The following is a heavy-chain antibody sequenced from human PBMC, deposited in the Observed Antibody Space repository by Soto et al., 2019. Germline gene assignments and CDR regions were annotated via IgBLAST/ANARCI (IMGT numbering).Heavy chain of an antibody. Sequence: HPGGSLRLSCAASGFTFSSYWMSWVRQAPGKGLEWVANIKQDGSEKYYVDSVKGRFTISRDNAKNSLYLQMNSLRAEDTAVYYCARDPPRRGSGYYYYYGMDVWGQGTTVTVS. V-gene: IGHV3-7*03. CDR3: ARDPPRRGSGYYYYYGMDV. J-gene: IGHJ6*02. D-gene: IGHD3-3*01. CDR2: IKQDGSEK. CDR1: GFTFSSYW.